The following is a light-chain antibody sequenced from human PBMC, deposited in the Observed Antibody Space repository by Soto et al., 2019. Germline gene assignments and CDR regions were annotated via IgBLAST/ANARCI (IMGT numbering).Light chain of an antibody. V-gene: IGKV1-39*01. Sequence: DIQMTQSPSSLSASVGDRVTITCRASQNIRTSLNWYQQRPGKAPQLLIYAASSLQSGVSSRFSGSGSGTNFTLTVSSLQPEDFAIYYCQRSSFTGYTVGQGTKVDIK. J-gene: IGKJ2*01. CDR2: AAS. CDR3: QRSSFTGYT. CDR1: QNIRTS.